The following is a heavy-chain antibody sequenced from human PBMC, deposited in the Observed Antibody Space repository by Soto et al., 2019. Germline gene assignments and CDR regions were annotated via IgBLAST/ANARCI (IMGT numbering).Heavy chain of an antibody. CDR2: FDPEDGET. J-gene: IGHJ4*02. V-gene: IGHV1-24*01. CDR1: GYTLTELC. Sequence: GASVEVSCKVSGYTLTELCMHWVRQTPGKGLEWMGGFDPEDGETINAQKFQGRATMTEDTSTDTAYMELSSLRSEDTAVYYCATYDYDGSGYYSSFDYWGQGTLVTVSS. D-gene: IGHD3-22*01. CDR3: ATYDYDGSGYYSSFDY.